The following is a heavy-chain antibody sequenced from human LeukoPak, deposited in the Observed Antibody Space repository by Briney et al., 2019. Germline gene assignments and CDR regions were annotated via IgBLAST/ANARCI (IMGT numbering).Heavy chain of an antibody. D-gene: IGHD6-13*01. CDR2: ISNSGGST. V-gene: IGHV3-23*01. Sequence: GGSLRLSCAASGFTFRSYAMSWVRQAPGKGLEWVSTISNSGGSTYYADSVKGRLTISRDNSKNTLYLQMNSLRAEDTAVYYCAKDGPNQQLAFDYWGQGTLVTVSS. J-gene: IGHJ4*02. CDR1: GFTFRSYA. CDR3: AKDGPNQQLAFDY.